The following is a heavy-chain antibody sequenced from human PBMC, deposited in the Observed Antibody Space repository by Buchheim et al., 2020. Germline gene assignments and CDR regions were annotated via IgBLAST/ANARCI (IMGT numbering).Heavy chain of an antibody. CDR1: GYTFTSYG. J-gene: IGHJ4*02. Sequence: QVQLVQSGAEVKKPGASVKVSCKASGYTFTSYGISWVRQAPGQGLEWMGWISAYNGNTNYAQKLQGRVTMTTDTSTSTAYMGLRSLRSDDTAVYYCARVQITMVRGVIITRRVGLDYWGQGTL. CDR2: ISAYNGNT. D-gene: IGHD3-10*01. CDR3: ARVQITMVRGVIITRRVGLDY. V-gene: IGHV1-18*01.